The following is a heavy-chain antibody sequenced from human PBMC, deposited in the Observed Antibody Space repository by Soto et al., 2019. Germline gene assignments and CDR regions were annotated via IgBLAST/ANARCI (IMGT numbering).Heavy chain of an antibody. Sequence: SETLSLTCDVSGYSISSGYQWGWIRQPPGKGLEWIGNIYHSGTTSYNPSLKSRVTVSVDTSKNQISLNLTSVTAADTAIYYCARDFFGNLYFDYWGQGILVTV. J-gene: IGHJ4*02. D-gene: IGHD3-10*01. CDR1: GYSISSGYQ. CDR2: IYHSGTT. CDR3: ARDFFGNLYFDY. V-gene: IGHV4-38-2*02.